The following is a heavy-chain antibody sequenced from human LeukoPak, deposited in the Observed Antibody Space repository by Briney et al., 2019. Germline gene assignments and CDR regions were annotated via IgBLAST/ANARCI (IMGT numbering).Heavy chain of an antibody. CDR1: GGTFSSYA. CDR3: ARGIYEGEKNNWFDP. J-gene: IGHJ5*02. D-gene: IGHD5/OR15-5a*01. CDR2: MNPNSGNT. V-gene: IGHV1-8*02. Sequence: ASVKVSCKASGGTFSSYAISWVRQAPGQGLEWMGWMNPNSGNTGYAQKFQGRVTMTRNTSISTAYMELSSLRSEDTAVYYCARGIYEGEKNNWFDPWGQGTLVTVSS.